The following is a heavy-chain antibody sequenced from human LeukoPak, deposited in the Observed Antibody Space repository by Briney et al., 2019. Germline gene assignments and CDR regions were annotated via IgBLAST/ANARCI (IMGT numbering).Heavy chain of an antibody. CDR1: GFSFNNYD. Sequence: GGSLRLSCAASGFSFNNYDMNWVRQAPGRGREWVSSISSSSTYIYYADSVKGRFTISRDNAKNSLYLQMNSLRAEDTAVYYCAREYFDSWGQGTLATVSS. V-gene: IGHV3-21*01. CDR2: ISSSSTYI. CDR3: AREYFDS. J-gene: IGHJ4*02.